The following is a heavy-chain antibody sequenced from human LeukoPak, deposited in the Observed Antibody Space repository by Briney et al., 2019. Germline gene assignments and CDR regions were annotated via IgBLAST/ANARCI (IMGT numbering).Heavy chain of an antibody. V-gene: IGHV1-69*13. CDR1: GGTFSSYA. D-gene: IGHD5-12*01. CDR3: ARDLRYSGHDFDI. CDR2: IIPIFGTT. J-gene: IGHJ3*02. Sequence: ASVKVSCKASGGTFSSYAISWVRQAPGQGLEWMGQIIPIFGTTNYAQKFQGTVTITADESTSTAYMELSSLRSEDTAVYHCARDLRYSGHDFDIWGQGTMVTVSS.